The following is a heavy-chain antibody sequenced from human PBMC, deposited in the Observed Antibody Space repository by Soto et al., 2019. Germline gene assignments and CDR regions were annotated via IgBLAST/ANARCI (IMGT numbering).Heavy chain of an antibody. CDR3: ARRASYYYYYGMDV. CDR2: IYYSGST. CDR1: GGSISSSSYY. Sequence: QLQLQESGPGLVKPSETLSLTCTVSGGSISSSSYYWGWIRQPPGKGLEWIGSIYYSGSTNYNPSLKSRVTISVDTSKNQFSLKLSSVTAADTAVYYCARRASYYYYYGMDVWGQGTTVTVSS. V-gene: IGHV4-39*07. J-gene: IGHJ6*02.